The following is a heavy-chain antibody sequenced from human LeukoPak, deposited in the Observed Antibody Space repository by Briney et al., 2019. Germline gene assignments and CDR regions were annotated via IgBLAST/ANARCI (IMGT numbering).Heavy chain of an antibody. CDR2: INPSGGST. Sequence: ASVKVSCKASGYTFISYYVHWVRQAPGQGLEWMGIINPSGGSTSYAQKFQGRVTMTRDTSTSTVYMELSSLRSEDTAVYYCARKLTGGFLFDYWGQGTLVTVSS. CDR1: GYTFISYY. CDR3: ARKLTGGFLFDY. D-gene: IGHD7-27*01. J-gene: IGHJ4*02. V-gene: IGHV1-46*03.